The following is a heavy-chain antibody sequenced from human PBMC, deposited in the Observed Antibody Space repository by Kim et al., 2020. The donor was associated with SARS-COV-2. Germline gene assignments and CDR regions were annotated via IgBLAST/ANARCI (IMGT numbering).Heavy chain of an antibody. J-gene: IGHJ5*02. CDR1: GYTFTRYT. CDR3: ARESPGYMSRWFDP. CDR2: INADNGNT. Sequence: ASVKVSCKASGYTFTRYTVHWVRQAPGQRLEWLGWINADNGNTKYSQKFQGRVTITRDTSASTAYMELSSLRSEDTAVYYCARESPGYMSRWFDPWGKGT. V-gene: IGHV1-3*01. D-gene: IGHD6-13*01.